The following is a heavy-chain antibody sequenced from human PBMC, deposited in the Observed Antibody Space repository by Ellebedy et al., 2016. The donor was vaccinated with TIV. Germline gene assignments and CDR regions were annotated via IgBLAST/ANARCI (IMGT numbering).Heavy chain of an antibody. CDR1: GYTFTSYG. D-gene: IGHD2/OR15-2a*01. CDR2: ISAYNGNT. CDR3: ARDFISPNTKYYYYYGMDV. V-gene: IGHV1-18*04. J-gene: IGHJ6*02. Sequence: ASVKVSCXASGYTFTSYGISWVRQAPGQGLEWMGWISAYNGNTNYAQKFQGRVTMTTDTSTSTAYMELRSLRSDDTAVYYCARDFISPNTKYYYYYGMDVWGQGTTVTVSS.